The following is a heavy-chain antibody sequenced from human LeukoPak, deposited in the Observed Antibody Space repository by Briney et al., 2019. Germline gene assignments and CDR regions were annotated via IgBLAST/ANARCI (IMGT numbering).Heavy chain of an antibody. V-gene: IGHV3-7*01. CDR1: GFTFSTYW. J-gene: IGHJ4*02. D-gene: IGHD3-16*01. Sequence: GGSLRLSCSASGFTFSTYWMSWVRQAPGKGLEWVANIHQDGSIQFYVDSVKGRFTVSRDNARNLLYLQMNGLRAEDTAVYYCARARGSYVEAAYWGQGTLVTVSS. CDR2: IHQDGSIQ. CDR3: ARARGSYVEAAY.